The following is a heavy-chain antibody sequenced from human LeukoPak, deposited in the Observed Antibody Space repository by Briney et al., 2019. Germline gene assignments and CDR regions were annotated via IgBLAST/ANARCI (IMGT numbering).Heavy chain of an antibody. D-gene: IGHD6-13*01. CDR2: IYSGGST. CDR1: GFTFSSYG. J-gene: IGHJ6*03. V-gene: IGHV3-66*01. CDR3: ARDKQQLVRGYYYYYMDV. Sequence: GGSLRPSCAASGFTFSSYGMSWVRQAPGKGLEWVSVIYSGGSTYYADSVKGRFTISRDNSKNTLYLQMNSLRAEDTAVYYCARDKQQLVRGYYYYYMDVWGKGTTVTISS.